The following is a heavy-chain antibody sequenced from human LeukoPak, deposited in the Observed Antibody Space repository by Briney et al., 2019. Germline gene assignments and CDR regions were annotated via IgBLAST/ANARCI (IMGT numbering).Heavy chain of an antibody. V-gene: IGHV3-43*02. J-gene: IGHJ4*02. Sequence: QSGGSLRLSCAAPGFMFHDYAIHWVRHAPGKGLEWVSLISGDGGSTFYAGSVKGRFTISRDNSKNSLYLQMNSLRSDDTALYYCARESESSGWYDYWGQGTLVTVSS. CDR2: ISGDGGST. CDR1: GFMFHDYA. D-gene: IGHD6-19*01. CDR3: ARESESSGWYDY.